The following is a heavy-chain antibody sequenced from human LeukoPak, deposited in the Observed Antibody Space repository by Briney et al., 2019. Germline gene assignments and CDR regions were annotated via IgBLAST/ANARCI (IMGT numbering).Heavy chain of an antibody. CDR1: GGSISSYY. CDR2: IYTSGST. CDR3: ARAHSITIFGVVTDAFDI. V-gene: IGHV4-4*07. D-gene: IGHD3-3*01. J-gene: IGHJ3*02. Sequence: SETLSLTCTVSGGSISSYYWSWIRQPAGKGLEWIGRIYTSGSTNYNPSLKSRVTMSVDTSKNQFSLKLSSVTAADTAVYYCARAHSITIFGVVTDAFDIWGQGTMVTVSS.